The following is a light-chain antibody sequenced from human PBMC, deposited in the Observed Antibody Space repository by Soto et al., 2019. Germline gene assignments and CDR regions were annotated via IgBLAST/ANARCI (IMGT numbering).Light chain of an antibody. CDR3: QHYDTFSWT. V-gene: IGKV1-5*03. CDR1: QSMHTW. CDR2: EVS. Sequence: DIQLTQSPSTLSASVGDTVTITCRARQSMHTWVGWFQQKLGKAPKFLIYEVSSLESGVPSRFSGSASGTEYTLTLSGLQPDDFATYYCQHYDTFSWTFGQGTTVEVK. J-gene: IGKJ1*01.